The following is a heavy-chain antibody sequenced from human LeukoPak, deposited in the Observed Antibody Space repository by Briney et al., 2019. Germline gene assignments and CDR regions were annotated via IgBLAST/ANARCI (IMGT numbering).Heavy chain of an antibody. Sequence: SETLSLTCTVSGGSISSSDYYWGWIRQPPGKGLEYIGIIYYSGSTYYNPSLKSRVTISVDTSKNQFSLKLSSVTAADTAVYYCARGAGSTISNDAFDMWGQGTMVSVSS. CDR1: GGSISSSDYY. V-gene: IGHV4-39*07. D-gene: IGHD5-24*01. J-gene: IGHJ3*02. CDR2: IYYSGST. CDR3: ARGAGSTISNDAFDM.